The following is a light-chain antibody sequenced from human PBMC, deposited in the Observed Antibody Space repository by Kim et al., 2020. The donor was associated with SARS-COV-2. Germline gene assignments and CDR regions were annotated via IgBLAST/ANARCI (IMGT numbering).Light chain of an antibody. CDR2: GNN. Sequence: VTIACTGSSSNIGSIFDVIWYQRLPGTAPRVIIYGNNNRPSGVPDRFSGSKSGTSASLAITGLQAEDEADYYCQSYDSSLGGFYVFGTGTKVTVL. V-gene: IGLV1-40*01. J-gene: IGLJ1*01. CDR1: SSNIGSIFD. CDR3: QSYDSSLGGFYV.